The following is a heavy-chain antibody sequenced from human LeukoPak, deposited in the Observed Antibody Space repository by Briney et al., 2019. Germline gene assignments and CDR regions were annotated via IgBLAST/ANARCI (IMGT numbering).Heavy chain of an antibody. J-gene: IGHJ4*02. CDR2: INPRGGST. CDR3: ATGEMATIR. Sequence: GASVKVSCKASGYTFTSYYMHWVRQAPGQGLEWMGIINPRGGSTSYAQKFQGRVTMTEDTSTDTAYMELSSLRSEDTAVYYCATGEMATIRWGQGTLVTVSS. CDR1: GYTFTSYY. D-gene: IGHD5-24*01. V-gene: IGHV1-46*01.